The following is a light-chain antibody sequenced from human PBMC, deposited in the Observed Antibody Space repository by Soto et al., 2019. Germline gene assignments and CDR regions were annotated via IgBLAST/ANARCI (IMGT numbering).Light chain of an antibody. CDR3: TSWTTSTTMI. CDR2: DVN. CDR1: RSDIGGYNF. Sequence: QSVLTQPASVSGSPGQSITISCTGTRSDIGGYNFVSWYQQHPGEVPKLILYDVNVRPSGVSNRFSGSKSGNTASLTISGLQAEDEADYYCTSWTTSTTMIFGGGTKVTVL. J-gene: IGLJ2*01. V-gene: IGLV2-14*03.